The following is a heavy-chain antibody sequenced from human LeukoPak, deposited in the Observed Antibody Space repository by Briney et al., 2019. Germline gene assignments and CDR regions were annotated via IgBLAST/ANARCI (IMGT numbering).Heavy chain of an antibody. D-gene: IGHD2/OR15-2a*01. CDR3: ARDPFFSVL. V-gene: IGHV3-48*01. J-gene: IGHJ4*02. CDR2: ISNSSSTM. Sequence: GGSLRLSCAASGFTFRSYSMKWVRQAPGKGLEWISYISNSSSTMYYADSVKGRFTISRDNGKNSLYLQMNSLRVDDTALYYCARDPFFSVLWGQGTLVTVSS. CDR1: GFTFRSYS.